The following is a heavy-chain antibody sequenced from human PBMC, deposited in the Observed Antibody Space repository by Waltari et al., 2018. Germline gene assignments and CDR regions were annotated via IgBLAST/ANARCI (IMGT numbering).Heavy chain of an antibody. CDR3: ARGAFLEQQTYYYYYYMDV. CDR1: GYTFTSYD. Sequence: QVQLVQSGAEVKKPGASVKVSCKASGYTFTSYDINWVRQATGQGLEWMGWMNPNSGNTGYAQKFQGRVTITRNTSISTAYMELSSLRSEDTAVYYCARGAFLEQQTYYYYYYMDVWGKGTTVTISS. CDR2: MNPNSGNT. V-gene: IGHV1-8*03. J-gene: IGHJ6*03. D-gene: IGHD3-3*01.